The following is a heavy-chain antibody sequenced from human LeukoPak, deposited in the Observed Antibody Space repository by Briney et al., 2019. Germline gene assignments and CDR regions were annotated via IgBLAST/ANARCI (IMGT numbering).Heavy chain of an antibody. CDR2: ISGSGGST. D-gene: IGHD5-24*01. CDR1: GFTFSDYA. J-gene: IGHJ4*02. Sequence: GGSLRLSWAVSGFTFSDYAMSWVRQAPGKGLEWVSTISGSGGSTYSADSVKGRFTISRDNSRNTLYLQMNSLRAEDTAIYYCAKGGPQFFDYWGQGTLVTVSS. V-gene: IGHV3-23*01. CDR3: AKGGPQFFDY.